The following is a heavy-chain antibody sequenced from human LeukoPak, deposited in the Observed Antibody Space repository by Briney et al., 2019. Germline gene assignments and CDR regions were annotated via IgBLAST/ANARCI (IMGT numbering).Heavy chain of an antibody. J-gene: IGHJ4*02. CDR2: IKQDGSEK. CDR3: ARDERRYGDYENFDY. D-gene: IGHD4-17*01. CDR1: GFTFSTHW. Sequence: GGSLRLSCAASGFTFSTHWMNWVRQAPGKGLEWVATIKQDGSEKYYVDSVKGRLTISRDNAKNSLYLQMNSLRAEDTALYHCARDERRYGDYENFDYWGQGTLVTVSS. V-gene: IGHV3-7*03.